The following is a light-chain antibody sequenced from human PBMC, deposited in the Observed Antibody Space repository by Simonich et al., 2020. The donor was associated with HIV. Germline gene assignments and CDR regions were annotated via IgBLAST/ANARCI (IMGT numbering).Light chain of an antibody. J-gene: IGKJ1*01. V-gene: IGKV3D-15*01. Sequence: EIVMTQSPATLSVSPGERATLSCRASQSVSSNLAWYQQKPGQAPRLLIYGASTRDTCIPGRFSGSGSGTEFTLTISSLQSEEFAVYYCQQYNRWPPWTFGQGTKVEIK. CDR2: GAS. CDR1: QSVSSN. CDR3: QQYNRWPPWT.